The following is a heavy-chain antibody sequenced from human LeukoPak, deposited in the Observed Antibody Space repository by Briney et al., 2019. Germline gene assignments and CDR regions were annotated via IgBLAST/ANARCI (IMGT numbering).Heavy chain of an antibody. CDR1: GFTFSSYA. CDR2: ISYDGSNE. CDR3: ARGTERWLQLGDFDY. Sequence: GGSLRLSCAASGFTFSSYAMHWVRQAPGKGLEWVAVISYDGSNEYYADSVKGRFTISRDNSKNTLYLQMNSLRAEDTAVYYCARGTERWLQLGDFDYWGQGTLVTVSS. J-gene: IGHJ4*02. V-gene: IGHV3-30-3*01. D-gene: IGHD5-24*01.